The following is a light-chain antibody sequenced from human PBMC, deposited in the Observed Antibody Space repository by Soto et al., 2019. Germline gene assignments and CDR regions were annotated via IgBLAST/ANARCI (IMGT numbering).Light chain of an antibody. CDR2: EVS. V-gene: IGLV2-14*01. CDR3: TSYNCTTSPEGV. J-gene: IGLJ3*02. Sequence: QSALTQPASVSGSPGQSSTIACRGTSSDVGGDKYVSWYQHHPGKAPKLIIYEVSNRPSGISNRFSGSKSGNTDSLNISGLQAEDEADYSCTSYNCTTSPEGVFGGGTKLTV. CDR1: SSDVGGDKY.